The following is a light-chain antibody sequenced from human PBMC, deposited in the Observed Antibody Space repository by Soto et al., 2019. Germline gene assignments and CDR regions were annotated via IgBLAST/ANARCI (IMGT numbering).Light chain of an antibody. V-gene: IGLV2-14*01. CDR2: AVT. J-gene: IGLJ2*01. CDR3: SSYTTSNTVV. CDR1: SSDVGGYNY. Sequence: QSALTQPASVSGSPGQSITISCTGTSSDVGGYNYVSWYQQHPGKAPKLMIYAVTDRPSGVSSRFSGSKSGNTASLTISGLQAEDEADYYCSSYTTSNTVVFGGGTQLTVL.